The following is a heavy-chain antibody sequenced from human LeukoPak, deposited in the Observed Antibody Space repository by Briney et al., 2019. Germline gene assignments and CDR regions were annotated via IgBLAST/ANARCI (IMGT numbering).Heavy chain of an antibody. Sequence: ASVKVSCKASGYTFTGYYMHWVRQAPGRGLEWMGWINPNSGGTNYAQKFQGRVTMTRDTSISTAYMELSRLRSDDTAVYYCAGCGGDCSTIDYWGQGTLVTVSS. D-gene: IGHD2-21*01. CDR1: GYTFTGYY. V-gene: IGHV1-2*02. J-gene: IGHJ4*02. CDR3: AGCGGDCSTIDY. CDR2: INPNSGGT.